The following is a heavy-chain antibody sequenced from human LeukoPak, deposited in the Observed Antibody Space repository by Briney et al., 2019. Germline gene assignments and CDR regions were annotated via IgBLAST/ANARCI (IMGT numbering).Heavy chain of an antibody. CDR3: ARGHYGLDV. J-gene: IGHJ6*02. CDR1: GFTFSEHY. V-gene: IGHV3-11*01. Sequence: GGSLRLSCAASGFTFSEHYMSWIRQAPGKGLEWVSYICNNDSTTYYADSVRGRFTMSRDNARNSGYLQMSSLRPEDTAVYYCARGHYGLDVWGQGTTVTVSS. CDR2: ICNNDSTT.